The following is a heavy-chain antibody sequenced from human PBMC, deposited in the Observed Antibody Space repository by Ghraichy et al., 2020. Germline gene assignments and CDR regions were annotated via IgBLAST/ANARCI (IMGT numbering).Heavy chain of an antibody. D-gene: IGHD6-19*01. Sequence: SGPTLVKPTQTLTLTCTFSGFSLSTSGVGVGWIRQPPGKALEWLALIYWNDDKRYSPSLKSRLTITKDTSKNQVVLTMTNMDPVDTATYYCAHLPVAAQGGPIDYWGQGTLVTVSS. CDR2: IYWNDDK. J-gene: IGHJ4*02. CDR3: AHLPVAAQGGPIDY. V-gene: IGHV2-5*01. CDR1: GFSLSTSGVG.